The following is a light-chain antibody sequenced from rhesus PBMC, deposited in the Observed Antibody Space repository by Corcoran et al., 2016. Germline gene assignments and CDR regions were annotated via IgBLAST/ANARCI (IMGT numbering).Light chain of an antibody. Sequence: DIQMTQSPSSLSASVGDKVTITCRASQGISSWLAWYQQKPGKAPNYLIYKASSWQSGVPSRFSGSGTGTDFPLTISSLQPEEFATYYCLQYSSSPYSFGQGTKVEIK. J-gene: IGKJ2*01. CDR1: QGISSW. V-gene: IGKV1-22*01. CDR2: KAS. CDR3: LQYSSSPYS.